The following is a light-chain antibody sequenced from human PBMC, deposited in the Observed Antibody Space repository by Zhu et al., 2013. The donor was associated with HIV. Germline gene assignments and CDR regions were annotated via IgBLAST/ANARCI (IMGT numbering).Light chain of an antibody. CDR2: GAS. V-gene: IGKV1-9*01. J-gene: IGKJ3*01. CDR3: QQTKSYPFS. Sequence: DIQLTQSPSFLSASVGDRVTITCRASQRISTFLAWYQQKPGKAPQLLIYGASTLEGGVPSRFSGSGSGTEFALTIYGLQAEDSATYYCQQTKSYPFSFGPGTKV. CDR1: QRISTF.